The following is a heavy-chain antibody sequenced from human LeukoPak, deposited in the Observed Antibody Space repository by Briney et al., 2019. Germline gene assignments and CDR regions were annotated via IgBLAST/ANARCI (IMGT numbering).Heavy chain of an antibody. Sequence: GGSLRLSCAASGFTVSSNFMSWVRQAPGKGLEWVSVVYGGGTTYYADSVKGRFTISRDNSKNALYLQMNSLRVEDTAVYYCARIDSSGFYPAYWGQGTLSPSPQ. CDR3: ARIDSSGFYPAY. V-gene: IGHV3-53*01. J-gene: IGHJ4*02. CDR1: GFTVSSNF. D-gene: IGHD3-22*01. CDR2: VYGGGTT.